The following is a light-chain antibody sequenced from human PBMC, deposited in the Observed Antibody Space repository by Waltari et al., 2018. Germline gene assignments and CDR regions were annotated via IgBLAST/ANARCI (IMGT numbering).Light chain of an antibody. Sequence: QSVLTQPPSVSEAPRQRVTISCSGSSSNIGNNAVNWYQQLPGKAPKLLIYYDDLLPSGVSDRFSGSKSGTSASLAISGLQSEDEADYYCAAWDDSLLGVFGGGTKLTVL. J-gene: IGLJ3*02. V-gene: IGLV1-36*01. CDR2: YDD. CDR1: SSNIGNNA. CDR3: AAWDDSLLGV.